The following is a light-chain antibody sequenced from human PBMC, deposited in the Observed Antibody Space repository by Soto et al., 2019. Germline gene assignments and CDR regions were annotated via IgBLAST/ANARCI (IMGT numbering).Light chain of an antibody. J-gene: IGLJ3*02. CDR2: GGS. Sequence: QSVLTQPASVSGSPGQSITISCTGTRSDVGSYNLVSWYQQHPGKAPKLMIYGGSKRPSGVSNRFSGSKSGNTASLTISGLQAEDEADYYCCSYAGSSTWVFGGGTKLTVL. CDR3: CSYAGSSTWV. CDR1: RSDVGSYNL. V-gene: IGLV2-23*01.